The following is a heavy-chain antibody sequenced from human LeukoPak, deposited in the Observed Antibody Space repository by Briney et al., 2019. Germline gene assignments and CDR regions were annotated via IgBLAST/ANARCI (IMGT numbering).Heavy chain of an antibody. CDR3: ARSYYYHSSGYYYGDAIDI. J-gene: IGHJ3*02. CDR2: IYHSGSP. CDR1: GYSISSGYY. Sequence: SETLSLTCVVSGYSISSGYYWGWIRQPPGKGLEWIGSIYHSGSPYYNPSLKSRVTISVGTSKNQFSLRLSSVTAADTAVYYCARSYYYHSSGYYYGDAIDIWGQGTMVTVSS. D-gene: IGHD3-22*01. V-gene: IGHV4-38-2*01.